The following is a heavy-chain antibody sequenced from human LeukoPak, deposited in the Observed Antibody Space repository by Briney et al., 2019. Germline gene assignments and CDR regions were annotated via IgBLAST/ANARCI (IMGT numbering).Heavy chain of an antibody. CDR2: IIPIFGTA. Sequence: ASVKVSCKASGGTFSSYAISWVRQAPGQGLEWMGGIIPIFGTANYAQKFQGRVTITADESTSTAYMELSSLRSEDTAVYYCAKGVYYYYYYMDVWGIGTTVTVSS. CDR3: AKGVYYYYYYMDV. D-gene: IGHD3-16*01. V-gene: IGHV1-69*13. CDR1: GGTFSSYA. J-gene: IGHJ6*03.